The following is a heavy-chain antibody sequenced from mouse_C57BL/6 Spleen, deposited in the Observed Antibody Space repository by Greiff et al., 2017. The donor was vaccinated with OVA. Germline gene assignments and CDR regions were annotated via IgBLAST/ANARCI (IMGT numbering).Heavy chain of an antibody. Sequence: DVQLQESGPVLVKPGASVKMSCKASGYTFTDYYMNWVKQSHGKSLEWIGVINPYNGGTSYNQEFKGKATLTVDKSSSTAYMELNSLTSEDSAVYYCARNYAYFDYWGQGTTLTVSS. D-gene: IGHD1-1*01. V-gene: IGHV1-19*01. CDR1: GYTFTDYY. CDR2: INPYNGGT. J-gene: IGHJ2*01. CDR3: ARNYAYFDY.